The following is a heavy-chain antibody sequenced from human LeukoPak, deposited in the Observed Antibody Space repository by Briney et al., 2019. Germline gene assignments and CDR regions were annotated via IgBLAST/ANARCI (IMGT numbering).Heavy chain of an antibody. J-gene: IGHJ4*02. CDR1: GFTFSSYW. D-gene: IGHD1-26*01. CDR3: AKWELYSGFYYIDY. V-gene: IGHV3-7*01. CDR2: IKPDGSLI. Sequence: GGSLRLSCAASGFTFSSYWMTWVRQGPGKGLEWVANIKPDGSLIYYVDSVKGRFTISRDNAKNSLYLQMNSLRAEDTAVYYRAKWELYSGFYYIDYWGQGTLATVSS.